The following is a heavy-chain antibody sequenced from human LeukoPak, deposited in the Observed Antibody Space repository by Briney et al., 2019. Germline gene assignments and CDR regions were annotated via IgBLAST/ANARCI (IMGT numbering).Heavy chain of an antibody. J-gene: IGHJ4*02. CDR3: ARQGSSGNDY. D-gene: IGHD6-19*01. Sequence: GVPLKISCTVAGYRFTSYCIGWVLQILGKPLVCKGIIYPGDSDTRYRPSFQGQVTISADKSISTAYLQWSSLKASDTAMYYCARQGSSGNDYWAQGTLVTVSS. CDR1: GYRFTSYC. CDR2: IYPGDSDT. V-gene: IGHV5-51*01.